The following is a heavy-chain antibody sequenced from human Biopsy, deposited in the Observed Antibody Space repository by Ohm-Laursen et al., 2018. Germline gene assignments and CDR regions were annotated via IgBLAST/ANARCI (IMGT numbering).Heavy chain of an antibody. D-gene: IGHD3-3*01. J-gene: IGHJ3*01. CDR3: ARPYRLDDYWNDDPPDAFDV. V-gene: IGHV4-59*01. Sequence: GTLSLTCIVSGGSMSGDYWSWIRQSPRKGLEWIGHISDRGTTNSNPSLRGRITISVDTSKNQFSLKLNSVSAADTALFFCARPYRLDDYWNDDPPDAFDVWGPGTMVTVSS. CDR1: GGSMSGDY. CDR2: ISDRGTT.